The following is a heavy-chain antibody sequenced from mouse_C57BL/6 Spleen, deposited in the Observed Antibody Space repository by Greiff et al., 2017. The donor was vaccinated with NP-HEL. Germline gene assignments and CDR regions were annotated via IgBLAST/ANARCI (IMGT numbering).Heavy chain of an antibody. CDR3: ARGGYDYDVAWFAY. D-gene: IGHD2-4*01. CDR1: GYTFTSYW. J-gene: IGHJ3*01. Sequence: QVQLQQPGAELVKPGASVKMSCKASGYTFTSYWITWVKQRPGQGLEWIGDIYPGSGSTNYNEKFKSKATLTVDTSSSTAYMQLSSLTSEDSAVYDCARGGYDYDVAWFAYRGQGTLVTVSA. V-gene: IGHV1-55*01. CDR2: IYPGSGST.